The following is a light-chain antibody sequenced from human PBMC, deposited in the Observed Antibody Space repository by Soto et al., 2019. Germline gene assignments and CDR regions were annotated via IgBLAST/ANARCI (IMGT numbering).Light chain of an antibody. J-gene: IGKJ5*01. CDR3: QQRSKWIT. V-gene: IGKV3-11*01. Sequence: EIVLTQSPATLSLSPGERATLSCRASQSVSSYLAWYQQKPGQAPRLLIYDASNRATSIPARFSGSGSGTDFTLTISSLEPEDFAVYYCQQRSKWITFGQGTRVEIK. CDR2: DAS. CDR1: QSVSSY.